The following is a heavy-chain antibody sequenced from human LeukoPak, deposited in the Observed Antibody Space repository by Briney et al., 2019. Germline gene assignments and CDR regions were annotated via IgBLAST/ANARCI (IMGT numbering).Heavy chain of an antibody. Sequence: SETLSLTCAVSGYSISSGYYWGWTRKPPGKGLEWIGSIHHSGRTYSNPSLKSRVTISVDTSENQFSLKLSSVTAADTAVYYCARLVYNGSGIYHSFDSWGQGTLVTVSS. CDR1: GYSISSGYY. J-gene: IGHJ4*02. D-gene: IGHD3-10*01. CDR2: IHHSGRT. CDR3: ARLVYNGSGIYHSFDS. V-gene: IGHV4-38-2*01.